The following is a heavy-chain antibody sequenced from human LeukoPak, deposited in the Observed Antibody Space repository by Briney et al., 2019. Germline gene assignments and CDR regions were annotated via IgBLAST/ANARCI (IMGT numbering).Heavy chain of an antibody. CDR3: ARDFAS. Sequence: GGSLILSCAASGFTFSTYDMVWVRQAPGMGLEWVSTITSDSSYMYYADSVKGRFTISRDNAKNSLYLQMNILRVEDTAVYYCARDFASWGQGTLVTVSS. V-gene: IGHV3-21*01. J-gene: IGHJ5*01. CDR1: GFTFSTYD. CDR2: ITSDSSYM.